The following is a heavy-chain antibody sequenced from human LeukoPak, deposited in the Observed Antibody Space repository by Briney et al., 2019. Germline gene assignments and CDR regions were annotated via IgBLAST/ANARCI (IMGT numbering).Heavy chain of an antibody. V-gene: IGHV3-73*01. CDR1: GFTFSGST. CDR2: IRSKHDSYAT. CDR3: TRLWGDCGGDCYSRDY. J-gene: IGHJ4*02. D-gene: IGHD2-21*02. Sequence: GGSLRLSCAASGFTFSGSTMHWVRQASGKGLEWVGRIRSKHDSYATAYGASVNGRFTISRDDSKNTAYLQMNSLKIEDTAVYYCTRLWGDCGGDCYSRDYWGEGTLVTVSS.